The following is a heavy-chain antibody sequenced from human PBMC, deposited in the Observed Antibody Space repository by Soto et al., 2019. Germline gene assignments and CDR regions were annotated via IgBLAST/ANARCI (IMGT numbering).Heavy chain of an antibody. D-gene: IGHD7-27*01. CDR2: IYYSGST. CDR1: GGSISSGGYY. CDR3: ARDLPSNPDSYGMDV. J-gene: IGHJ6*02. Sequence: SETLSLTCTVSGGSISSGGYYWSWIRQHPGKGLEWIGYIYYSGSTYYNPSLKSRVTISVDTSKNQFSLKLSSVTAADTAVYYCARDLPSNPDSYGMDVWGQGTTVTVSS. V-gene: IGHV4-31*03.